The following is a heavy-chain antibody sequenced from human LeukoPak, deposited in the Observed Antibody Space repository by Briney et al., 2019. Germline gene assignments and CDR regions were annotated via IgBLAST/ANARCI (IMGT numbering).Heavy chain of an antibody. CDR1: GVSISSYY. Sequence: PSEALSLTCTVSGVSISSYYWSWIRQPPGKGLEWIGYIYYSGSTNYNPSLKSRVTISVDTSKNQFSLKLSSVTAADTAVYYCAREERGDYGGIHFDYWGQGTLVTVSS. V-gene: IGHV4-59*12. J-gene: IGHJ4*02. D-gene: IGHD4-17*01. CDR3: AREERGDYGGIHFDY. CDR2: IYYSGST.